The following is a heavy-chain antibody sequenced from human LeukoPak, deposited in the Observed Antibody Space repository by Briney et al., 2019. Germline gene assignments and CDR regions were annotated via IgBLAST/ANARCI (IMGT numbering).Heavy chain of an antibody. V-gene: IGHV3-30-3*01. CDR2: ISSDGSNK. D-gene: IGHD3-9*01. J-gene: IGHJ3*02. CDR3: ARDQDALTGSGAFDI. CDR1: GVTFSSYA. Sequence: GRSLRLSCAGSGVTFSSYAMQWVRQAPGKGLEWVAVISSDGSNKYYADSVKGRFTISRDNSKSTLYLQMNSLRPEDSAVYYCARDQDALTGSGAFDIWGRGTMVTVSS.